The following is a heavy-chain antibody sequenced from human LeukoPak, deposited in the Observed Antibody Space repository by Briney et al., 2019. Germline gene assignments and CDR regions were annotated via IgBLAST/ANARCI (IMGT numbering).Heavy chain of an antibody. CDR3: ASADSEDFFDY. V-gene: IGHV4-38-2*02. CDR2: FYHDETT. Sequence: SETLSLTCTVSGYSVSSAFYWGWIRQPPGKGLEWVGSFYHDETTYYNPSLKSRVTLSVDTSKRQFYLDMYSVTAADTAVYYCASADSEDFFDYWGRGALVTVSS. J-gene: IGHJ4*02. D-gene: IGHD2-15*01. CDR1: GYSVSSAFY.